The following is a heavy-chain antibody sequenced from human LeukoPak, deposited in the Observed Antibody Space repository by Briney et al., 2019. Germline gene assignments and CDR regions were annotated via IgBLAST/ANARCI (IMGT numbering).Heavy chain of an antibody. D-gene: IGHD6-19*01. CDR3: AKDQWLEVSYFDY. CDR2: ISGSGGST. V-gene: IGHV3-23*01. CDR1: GFTFSSYG. Sequence: GGSLRLSCAASGFTFSSYGMSWVRQAPGKGLEWVSAISGSGGSTYYADSVKGRFTISRDNSKNTLYLQMNSLRAEDTAVYYCAKDQWLEVSYFDYWGQGTLVTVSS. J-gene: IGHJ4*02.